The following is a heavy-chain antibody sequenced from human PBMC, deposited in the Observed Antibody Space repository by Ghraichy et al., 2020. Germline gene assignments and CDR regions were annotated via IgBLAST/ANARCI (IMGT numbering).Heavy chain of an antibody. CDR3: ARYQVGYCSSTSCYPKYYFDY. CDR2: IYYSGST. D-gene: IGHD2-2*01. J-gene: IGHJ4*02. CDR1: GGSISSGGYY. V-gene: IGHV4-31*03. Sequence: SLNISCTVSGGSISSGGYYWSWIRQHPGKGLEWIGYIYYSGSTYYNPSLKSRVTISVDTSKNQFSLKLSSVTAADTAVYYCARYQVGYCSSTSCYPKYYFDYWGQGTLVTVSS.